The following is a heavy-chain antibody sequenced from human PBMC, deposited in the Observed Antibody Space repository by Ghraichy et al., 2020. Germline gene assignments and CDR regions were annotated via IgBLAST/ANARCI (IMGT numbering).Heavy chain of an antibody. Sequence: ASVKVSCKPSGYTFTTYGITWVRQAPGQGLEWMGWVSAHNGKTSYAQKFQDRVTMTTDTSTSTAFMELRSLRSDDTAVYYCATLSPHLDCSNNICYMGSYSYDYMDGWGEGTTVTVFS. J-gene: IGHJ6*03. D-gene: IGHD2-8*01. CDR3: ATLSPHLDCSNNICYMGSYSYDYMDG. CDR1: GYTFTTYG. V-gene: IGHV1-18*01. CDR2: VSAHNGKT.